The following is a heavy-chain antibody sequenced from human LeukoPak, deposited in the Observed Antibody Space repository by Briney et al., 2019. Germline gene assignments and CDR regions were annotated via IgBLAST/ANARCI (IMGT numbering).Heavy chain of an antibody. CDR1: GGSISSSSYY. CDR3: ARWALGNFDY. V-gene: IGHV4-39*01. D-gene: IGHD7-27*01. Sequence: KPSETLSLTCTVSGGSISSSSYYWGWIRQPPGKGLEWIGSIYYSGSTYYNPSLESRVTISVDTSKNQFSLKLSSVTAADTAVYYCARWALGNFDYWGQGTLVTVSS. CDR2: IYYSGST. J-gene: IGHJ4*02.